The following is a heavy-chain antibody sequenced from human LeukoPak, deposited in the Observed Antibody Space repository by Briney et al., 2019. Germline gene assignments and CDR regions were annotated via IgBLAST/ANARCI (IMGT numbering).Heavy chain of an antibody. CDR3: ARQSDYIHDY. CDR2: IYSGGTT. Sequence: GSLRLSCAPSGXXVSXNYMSWVRQARGKGLEWVSVIYSGGTTYYADSVKGRFTISRDNSKNTLFLQMNSLRAEDTAVYYCARQSDYIHDYWGQGTLVTVSS. V-gene: IGHV3-53*01. CDR1: GXXVSXNY. J-gene: IGHJ4*02. D-gene: IGHD4-11*01.